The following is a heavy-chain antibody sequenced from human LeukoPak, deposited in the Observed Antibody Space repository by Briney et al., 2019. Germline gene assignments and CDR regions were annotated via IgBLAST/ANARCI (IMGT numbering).Heavy chain of an antibody. J-gene: IGHJ3*02. CDR1: GYTFTSYG. Sequence: GASVKVSCKASGYTFTSYGISWVRQAPGQGLEWMGWISAYNGNTNYAQKLQGRVTMTTDTSTSTAYMELRSLRSDDTAVYYCAREVTGDFHDAFDIWGKGTMVTVSS. CDR2: ISAYNGNT. CDR3: AREVTGDFHDAFDI. V-gene: IGHV1-18*01. D-gene: IGHD7-27*01.